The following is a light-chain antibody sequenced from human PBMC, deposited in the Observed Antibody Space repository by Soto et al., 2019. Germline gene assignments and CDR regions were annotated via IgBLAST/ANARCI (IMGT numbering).Light chain of an antibody. CDR1: QSVSSSD. Sequence: VVKLCLAILYAPARDRATXPCRVSQSVSSSDLAWDQGKPGLAPRLIIYRASKGATGIPDRASGSGSGTDFTLTISRLEPEDFAVYYCQQYAREPWTFVQGTKEDVK. CDR2: RAS. CDR3: QQYAREPWT. J-gene: IGKJ1*01. V-gene: IGKV3-20*01.